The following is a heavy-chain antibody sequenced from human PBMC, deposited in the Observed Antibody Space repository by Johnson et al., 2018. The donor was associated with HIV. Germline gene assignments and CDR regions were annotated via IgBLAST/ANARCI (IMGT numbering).Heavy chain of an antibody. Sequence: SGINWNGGSPGYTDSVTCRFTISRDNAKNSLYLQMNSLRVEDTALYYCARASDAFDIWGQGTMVTVSS. V-gene: IGHV3-20*03. J-gene: IGHJ3*02. CDR2: INWNGGSP. CDR3: ARASDAFDI.